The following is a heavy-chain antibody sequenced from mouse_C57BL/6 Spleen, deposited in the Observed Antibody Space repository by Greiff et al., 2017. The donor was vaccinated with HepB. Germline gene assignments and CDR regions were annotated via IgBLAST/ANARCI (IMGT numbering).Heavy chain of an antibody. Sequence: EVQLQQSGPELVKPGASVKISCKASGYTFTDYYMNWVKQSHGKSLEWIGDINPNNGGTSYNQKFKGKATLTVDKSSSTAYMELRSLTSEDSAVYYCARGGGNYLCAYWGQGTLVTVSA. V-gene: IGHV1-26*01. D-gene: IGHD2-1*01. CDR3: ARGGGNYLCAY. CDR1: GYTFTDYY. J-gene: IGHJ3*01. CDR2: INPNNGGT.